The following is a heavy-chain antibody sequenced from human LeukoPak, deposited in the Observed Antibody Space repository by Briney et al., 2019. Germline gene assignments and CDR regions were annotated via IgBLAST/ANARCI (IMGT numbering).Heavy chain of an antibody. CDR3: ARDHVSCSSTSCYGQTEYYFGY. D-gene: IGHD2-2*01. CDR2: IIPILGIA. CDR1: GGTFSSYT. Sequence: SVKVSCKASGGTFSSYTISWVRQAPGQGLEWMGRIIPILGIANYAQKFQGRVTITADKSTSTAYMELSSLRSEDTAVYYCARDHVSCSSTSCYGQTEYYFGYWGQGTLVTVSS. V-gene: IGHV1-69*04. J-gene: IGHJ4*02.